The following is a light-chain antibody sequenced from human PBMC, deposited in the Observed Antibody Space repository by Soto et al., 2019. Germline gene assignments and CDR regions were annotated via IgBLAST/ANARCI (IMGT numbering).Light chain of an antibody. CDR2: KAS. J-gene: IGKJ1*01. V-gene: IGKV1-5*03. Sequence: IQRTQSPSTLSGSVGDRVTITCRASQTISSWLAWYKQKPGKAPKLLIYKASTLKSGVPSRFRGSGSGTEFTLTISSLKPDDFETYYCQHYNSYSEAFGQGTKVDI. CDR1: QTISSW. CDR3: QHYNSYSEA.